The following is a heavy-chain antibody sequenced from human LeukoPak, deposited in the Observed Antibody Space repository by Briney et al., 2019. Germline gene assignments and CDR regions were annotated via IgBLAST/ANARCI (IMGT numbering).Heavy chain of an antibody. V-gene: IGHV4-34*01. J-gene: IGHJ6*03. CDR3: ARGRPDSRQQLPYYYYMDV. D-gene: IGHD6-13*01. CDR1: CGSFSGYY. CDR2: INHSGST. Sequence: SETLSLTCAVYCGSFSGYYWSWIRQPPGKGLEWIGEINHSGSTNYNPSLKSRVTISVDTSKNQFSLKLSSVTAADTAVYYCARGRPDSRQQLPYYYYMDVWGKGTTVTVSS.